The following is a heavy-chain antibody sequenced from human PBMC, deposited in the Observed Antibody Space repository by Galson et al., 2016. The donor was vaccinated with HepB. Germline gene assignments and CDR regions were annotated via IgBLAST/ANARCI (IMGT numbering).Heavy chain of an antibody. Sequence: SLRLSCAASGFAFSSHWMHWVRQAPGKGLMWVARIKGDGSVTDYADSVKGRFTISRDNAKNALYMQMNSLRGDDTAVYYCARDRGGSAGGYNWFDSWGQGMLVTVSS. CDR2: IKGDGSVT. CDR3: ARDRGGSAGGYNWFDS. J-gene: IGHJ5*01. V-gene: IGHV3-74*01. CDR1: GFAFSSHW. D-gene: IGHD2-15*01.